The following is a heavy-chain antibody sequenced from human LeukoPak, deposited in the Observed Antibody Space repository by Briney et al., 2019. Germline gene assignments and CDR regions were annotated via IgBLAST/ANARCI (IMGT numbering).Heavy chain of an antibody. CDR3: ARQPHRAGGPLRSFDV. J-gene: IGHJ3*01. V-gene: IGHV5-51*01. D-gene: IGHD1-26*01. CDR1: GYTLTTYW. Sequence: GESLKISCKASGYTLTTYWIGWVRQMPGKGLEWMGLIYPGDSDTRYGPSFQGQVTISADRSISTAYLQWNSLKASDTAIYFCARQPHRAGGPLRSFDVWGQGTMVTVSP. CDR2: IYPGDSDT.